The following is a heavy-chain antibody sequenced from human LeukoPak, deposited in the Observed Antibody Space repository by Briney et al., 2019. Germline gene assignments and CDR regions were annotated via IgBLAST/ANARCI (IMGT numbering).Heavy chain of an antibody. D-gene: IGHD3-22*01. J-gene: IGHJ4*02. CDR1: GDSISTYY. CDR2: ISFTGNT. CDR3: ARSPPGWYYDNSGQYYFDT. V-gene: IGHV4-59*08. Sequence: PSETLSLTCTVSGDSISTYYWSWIRQSPGKRLEWIAYISFTGNTNYNPSLKSRVTISLDTSKTHFSLTLSSLTAADTAVYYCARSPPGWYYDNSGQYYFDTWGQGALVTVSS.